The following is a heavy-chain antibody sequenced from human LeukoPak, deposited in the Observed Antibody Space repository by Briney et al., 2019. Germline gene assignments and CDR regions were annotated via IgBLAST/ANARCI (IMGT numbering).Heavy chain of an antibody. D-gene: IGHD3-9*01. CDR2: IYYSGST. V-gene: IGHV4-61*01. Sequence: SETLSLTCTVSGGSVSSGSYYWSWIRQPPGKGLEWIGYIYYSGSTNYNPSLKSRVTISVDTSKNQFSLKLSSVTAADTAVYYCARDIGSLPALRYFDWLLRGAAFDIWGQGTMVTVSS. CDR1: GGSVSSGSYY. J-gene: IGHJ3*02. CDR3: ARDIGSLPALRYFDWLLRGAAFDI.